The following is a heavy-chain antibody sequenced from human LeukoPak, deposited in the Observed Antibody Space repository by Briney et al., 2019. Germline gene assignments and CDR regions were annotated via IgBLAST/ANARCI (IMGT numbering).Heavy chain of an antibody. V-gene: IGHV4-59*08. CDR1: GGSISSYY. CDR3: ARSAYDSSDYYRYFDL. CDR2: IYYSGST. Sequence: SETLSLTCTVSGGSISSYYWTWIRQPPGKGLEYIGYIYYSGSTNYNPSLKSRVTISIDTSRNQFSLKLSSVTASDTALYYCARSAYDSSDYYRYFDLWGRGTLVTVSS. J-gene: IGHJ2*01. D-gene: IGHD3-22*01.